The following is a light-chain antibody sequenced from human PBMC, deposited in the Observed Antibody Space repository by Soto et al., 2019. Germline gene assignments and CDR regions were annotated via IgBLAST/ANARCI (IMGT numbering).Light chain of an antibody. CDR1: SSDVGGYNY. CDR2: EVS. Sequence: QSALTQPASVSGSPGQSITISCTGTSSDVGGYNYVSWYQQHPGKAPKLMIYEVSNRPSGISNRFSGSKSGNTASLTISGLQAEDEADYYCSSYTSSNFWVFXEGTKVTVL. V-gene: IGLV2-14*01. J-gene: IGLJ3*02. CDR3: SSYTSSNFWV.